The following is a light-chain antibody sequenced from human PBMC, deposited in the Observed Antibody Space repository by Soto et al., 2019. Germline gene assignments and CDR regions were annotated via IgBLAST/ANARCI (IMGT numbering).Light chain of an antibody. CDR1: SSDVGRYNF. Sequence: QSALTQPPSASGSPGQSVTISCTGTSSDVGRYNFVSWYQQYPGTAPKLMLYEVTKRPSGVPDRFSGSKSGNTASLTVSGLQAEDEADYYCSPYAGNKYVFGTGTKVTVL. CDR3: SPYAGNKYV. V-gene: IGLV2-8*01. J-gene: IGLJ1*01. CDR2: EVT.